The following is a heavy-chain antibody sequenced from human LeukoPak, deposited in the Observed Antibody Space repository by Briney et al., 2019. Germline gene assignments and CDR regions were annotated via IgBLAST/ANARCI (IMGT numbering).Heavy chain of an antibody. V-gene: IGHV1-46*01. CDR1: GYTFTSNY. Sequence: GGPVKVSCKASGYTFTSNYIHWVRQAPGQGLEWMGMIYPRDGSTSYAQKFQGRVTVTRDTSTSTVHMELSGLRSEDTAVYYCARDQEGFDYWGQGTLVTVSS. J-gene: IGHJ4*02. CDR2: IYPRDGST. CDR3: ARDQEGFDY.